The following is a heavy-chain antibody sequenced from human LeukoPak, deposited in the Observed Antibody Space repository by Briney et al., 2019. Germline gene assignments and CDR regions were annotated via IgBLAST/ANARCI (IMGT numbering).Heavy chain of an antibody. Sequence: ASVKVSCKASGYTFTGYYMHWVRQAPGQGLEWMGWINPNSGGTNYAQKFQGRVTMTRDTSISTAYMELSRLRSDDTAVYYCARGGTDGSGSYYRKKTVYNWFDPWGQGTLVTVSS. CDR2: INPNSGGT. V-gene: IGHV1-2*02. CDR1: GYTFTGYY. CDR3: ARGGTDGSGSYYRKKTVYNWFDP. D-gene: IGHD3-10*01. J-gene: IGHJ5*02.